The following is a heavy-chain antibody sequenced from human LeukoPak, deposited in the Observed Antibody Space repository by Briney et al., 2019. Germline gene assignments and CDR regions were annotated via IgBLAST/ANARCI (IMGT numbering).Heavy chain of an antibody. CDR2: FDREDGET. CDR1: GYALSELS. Sequence: ASLKVSCKVSGYALSELSMYWVRQAPGKGLEWMGGFDREDGETIYAQKFQGRVTMTEDTSIDTAYMELSSLRSEDTAVYYCATPGAGDYYDNSGPVAWGQGTLVTVSS. V-gene: IGHV1-24*01. J-gene: IGHJ5*02. CDR3: ATPGAGDYYDNSGPVA. D-gene: IGHD3-22*01.